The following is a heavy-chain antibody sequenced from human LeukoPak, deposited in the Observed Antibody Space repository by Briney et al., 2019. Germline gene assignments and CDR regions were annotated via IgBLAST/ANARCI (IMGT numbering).Heavy chain of an antibody. J-gene: IGHJ4*02. CDR2: INTDGSST. V-gene: IGHV3-74*01. CDR1: GFTFSSYW. CDR3: ARDHYSGYDDY. Sequence: GGSLRLSCAASGFTFSSYWMHWVRQAPGKGLVWVSRINTDGSSTSYADSVKGRFTISRDNAKNTLYLQMNSLRAEDTAVYYCARDHYSGYDDYWGQGTLVTASS. D-gene: IGHD5-12*01.